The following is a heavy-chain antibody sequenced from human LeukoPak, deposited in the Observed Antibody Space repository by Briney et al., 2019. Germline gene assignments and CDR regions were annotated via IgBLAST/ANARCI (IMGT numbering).Heavy chain of an antibody. CDR2: ISGSGGST. V-gene: IGHV3-23*01. D-gene: IGHD3-9*01. CDR3: ARGITIFFGMDV. Sequence: GGSLRLSCAASGFTFSSYAMSWVRQAPGKGLEWVSAISGSGGSTYYADSVKGRFTISRDNSKNTLYLQMNSLRAEDTAVYYCARGITIFFGMDVWGQGTTVTVSS. J-gene: IGHJ6*02. CDR1: GFTFSSYA.